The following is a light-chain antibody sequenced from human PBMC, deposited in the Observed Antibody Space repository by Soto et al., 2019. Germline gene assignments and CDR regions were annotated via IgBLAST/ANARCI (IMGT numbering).Light chain of an antibody. CDR3: QQYGSSRIS. Sequence: ELVLTQSPGTLSLSPGERATLSCRATQSISSSYVAWYQQKPGQAPRLLIDGASSRATGIPDRFSGSGSGTDFTDTISRLEPEDFAVYYCQQYGSSRISFGHGTRL. V-gene: IGKV3-20*01. CDR1: QSISSSY. CDR2: GAS. J-gene: IGKJ5*01.